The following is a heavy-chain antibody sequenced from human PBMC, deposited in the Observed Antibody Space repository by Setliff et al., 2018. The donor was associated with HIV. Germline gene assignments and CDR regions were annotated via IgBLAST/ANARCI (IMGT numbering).Heavy chain of an antibody. CDR2: ISVSGTT. Sequence: SETLSLTCVVSGDSISRSRYYWGWIRQPPGKGLEWIAWISVSGTTNYNPSLKRRVTLSVDTSKNQLSLRLSSVTAADTAVYYCARGSNLLTHYYDSSGYAVGYSDHWGQGTLVTVSS. J-gene: IGHJ4*02. D-gene: IGHD3-22*01. CDR3: ARGSNLLTHYYDSSGYAVGYSDH. CDR1: GDSISRSRYY. V-gene: IGHV4-39*07.